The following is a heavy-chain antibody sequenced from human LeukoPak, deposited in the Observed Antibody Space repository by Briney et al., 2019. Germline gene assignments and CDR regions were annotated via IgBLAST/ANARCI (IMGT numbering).Heavy chain of an antibody. J-gene: IGHJ3*02. CDR3: ARDTVVTNGLAAFDI. Sequence: ASVKVSCKASGYTFTSYGISWVRQAPGQGLEWMGWISAYNGNTNYAQKLQGRVTMTTDTSTSTAYMELRSLRSDDTAVYYCARDTVVTNGLAAFDIWGQGTMVTVSS. V-gene: IGHV1-18*01. CDR2: ISAYNGNT. CDR1: GYTFTSYG. D-gene: IGHD4-23*01.